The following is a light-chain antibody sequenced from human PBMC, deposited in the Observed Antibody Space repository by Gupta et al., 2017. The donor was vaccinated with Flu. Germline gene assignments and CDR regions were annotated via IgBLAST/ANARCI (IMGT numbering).Light chain of an antibody. J-gene: IGKJ4*01. V-gene: IGKV1-17*01. CDR1: QGINDE. Sequence: TSCQSASIGDRVTISCRASQGINDELVWYQQTPRTAPQRLISGATRLQGGVATWFSGSGASKESPITIIGVEHEDLADYYWLPQQSSPRTFGEGTKVEIK. CDR2: GAT. CDR3: LPQQSSPRT.